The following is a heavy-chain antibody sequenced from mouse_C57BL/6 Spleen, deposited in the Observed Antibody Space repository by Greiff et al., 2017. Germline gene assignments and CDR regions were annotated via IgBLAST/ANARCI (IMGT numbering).Heavy chain of an antibody. J-gene: IGHJ4*01. D-gene: IGHD2-1*01. CDR1: GYTFTSYW. CDR2: IHPNSGST. CDR3: ARSGGNHLEMDY. V-gene: IGHV1-64*01. Sequence: QVQLQQPGAELVKPGASVKLSCKASGYTFTSYWMHWVKQRPGQGLEWIGMIHPNSGSTNYNEKFKSKATLTVDKSSSTAYMQLSSLTSEDSAVYYCARSGGNHLEMDYWGQGTSVTVSS.